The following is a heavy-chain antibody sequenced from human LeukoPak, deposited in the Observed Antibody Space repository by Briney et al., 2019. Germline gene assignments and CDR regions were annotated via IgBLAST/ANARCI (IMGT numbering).Heavy chain of an antibody. Sequence: GGSLRLSCAAPGFTFSTYWMHWVRQVPGKGLVWVSRINNVGGSTTYADSVKGRFTISRDNAKNTLYLQMNSLRVEDTAVYYCARGLYYGMDVWGQGTTVTVSS. CDR2: INNVGGST. CDR3: ARGLYYGMDV. V-gene: IGHV3-74*01. J-gene: IGHJ6*02. CDR1: GFTFSTYW.